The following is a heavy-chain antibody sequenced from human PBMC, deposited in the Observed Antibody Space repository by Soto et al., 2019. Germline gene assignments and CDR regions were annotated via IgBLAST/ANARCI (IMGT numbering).Heavy chain of an antibody. V-gene: IGHV1-69*02. CDR1: GGTFSSYT. CDR3: ARGGGSSGWSDY. D-gene: IGHD6-19*01. Sequence: QVQLVQSGAEVKKPESSVKVSCKASGGTFSSYTISWVRQAPGQGLEWMGRIIPILGIANYAQKFQGRVTITADKSTSTAYMELSSLRSEDTAVYYCARGGGSSGWSDYWGQGTLVTVSS. J-gene: IGHJ4*02. CDR2: IIPILGIA.